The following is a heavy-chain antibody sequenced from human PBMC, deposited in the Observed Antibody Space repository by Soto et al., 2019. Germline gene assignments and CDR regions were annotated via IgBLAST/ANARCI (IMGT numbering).Heavy chain of an antibody. V-gene: IGHV1-18*04. CDR1: GYTFIGYG. CDR3: ARGSVSAGPCYFYYSIDV. Sequence: SSAKVSCKPSGYTFIGYGISWVGQAPGQGLEWVGWISGYNGVTRYAQDFQGRVTMTTDASTNTPYMGLRTLRSDDTAVYYWARGSVSAGPCYFYYSIDVGAQGTAVTVSS. J-gene: IGHJ6*02. CDR2: ISGYNGVT.